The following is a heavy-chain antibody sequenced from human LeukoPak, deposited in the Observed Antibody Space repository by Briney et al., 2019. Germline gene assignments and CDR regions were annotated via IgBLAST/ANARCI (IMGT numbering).Heavy chain of an antibody. CDR3: ANVFGVVYFDY. CDR2: ISGSGGST. V-gene: IGHV3-23*01. D-gene: IGHD3-3*01. J-gene: IGHJ4*02. Sequence: GGSLRLSCAASGFTFSSYAMSWVRQTPGKGLEWVSAISGSGGSTYYADSVKGRFTISRDNSKNTLYLQMNSLRAEDTAVYYCANVFGVVYFDYWGQGTLVTVSS. CDR1: GFTFSSYA.